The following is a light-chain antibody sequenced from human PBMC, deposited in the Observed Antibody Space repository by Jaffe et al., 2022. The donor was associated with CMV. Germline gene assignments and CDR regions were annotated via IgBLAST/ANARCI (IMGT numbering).Light chain of an antibody. Sequence: DIHLTQSPSSLSASVGDRVTITCRASQSISRYLNWYQQKPGKAPTLLVYAASSLQSGVPSRFSGGGSGTDFTLTISSLQPEDFATYYCQQSASTPPWTFGQGTKVEVK. CDR3: QQSASTPPWT. CDR1: QSISRY. V-gene: IGKV1-39*01. J-gene: IGKJ1*01. CDR2: AAS.